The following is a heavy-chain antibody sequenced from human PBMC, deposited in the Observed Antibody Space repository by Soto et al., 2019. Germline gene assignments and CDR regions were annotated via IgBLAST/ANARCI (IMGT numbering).Heavy chain of an antibody. D-gene: IGHD2-8*01. J-gene: IGHJ4*02. CDR3: AREGYCINGVCYVRDFYSEPPDY. Sequence: VASVKVSCKASGYTFTSYGISWVRQAPGQGLEWMGWISAYNGNTNYAQKLQGRVTMTTDTSTSTAYMELRSLRSDDTAVYYCAREGYCINGVCYVRDFYSEPPDYWGQGTLVTVSS. CDR2: ISAYNGNT. V-gene: IGHV1-18*01. CDR1: GYTFTSYG.